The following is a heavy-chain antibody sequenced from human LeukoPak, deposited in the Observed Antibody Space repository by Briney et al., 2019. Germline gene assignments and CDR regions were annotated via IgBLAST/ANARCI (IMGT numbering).Heavy chain of an antibody. J-gene: IGHJ4*02. V-gene: IGHV4-34*01. CDR2: INHSGST. D-gene: IGHD5-18*01. CDR3: ARAWGYSYSYDY. Sequence: KPSETLSLTCAVYGGSFSGYYCSWIRQPPGKGLEWIGEINHSGSTNYNPSLKSRVTISVDTSKNQFSLKLSSVTAADTAVYYCARAWGYSYSYDYWGQGTLVTVSS. CDR1: GGSFSGYY.